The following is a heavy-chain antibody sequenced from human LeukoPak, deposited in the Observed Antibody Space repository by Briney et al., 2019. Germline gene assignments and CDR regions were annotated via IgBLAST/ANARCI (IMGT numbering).Heavy chain of an antibody. CDR1: GFTFSSYA. CDR3: TTVSWYRNANVLDY. CDR2: ISGSGGRT. V-gene: IGHV3-23*01. Sequence: PGGSLRLSCAASGFTFSSYAMSWVRQAPGKGLEWVSEISGSGGRTNYADSVKDRFTISRDNSKNTLYLQMNSLRAEDTAVYYCTTVSWYRNANVLDYWGQGTLVTVSS. D-gene: IGHD6-13*01. J-gene: IGHJ4*02.